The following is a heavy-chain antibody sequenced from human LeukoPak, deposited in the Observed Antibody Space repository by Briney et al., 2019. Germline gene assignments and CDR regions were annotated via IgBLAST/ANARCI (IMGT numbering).Heavy chain of an antibody. D-gene: IGHD6-13*01. CDR3: ARGHSIAAASKVPGRHYFDC. Sequence: SQTLSLTCTVPGGSISSGGYYWRWNRQPLGKRLEWIGYIYYSGSTYYHPSLKCRVSISVDTSKNQLSLKLSSVTAADTAVYYCARGHSIAAASKVPGRHYFDCWGQGSLVTVSS. V-gene: IGHV4-31*03. CDR1: GGSISSGGYY. J-gene: IGHJ4*02. CDR2: IYYSGST.